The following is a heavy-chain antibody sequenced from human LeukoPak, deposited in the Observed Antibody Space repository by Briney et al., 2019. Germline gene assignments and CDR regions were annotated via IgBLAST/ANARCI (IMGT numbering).Heavy chain of an antibody. CDR1: GGSISSYY. D-gene: IGHD6-13*01. Sequence: PSETLSLTCTHSGGSISSYYWSWVRQPPGRGLEWIGYIYYSGSTNYNPSLKSRVTISVDTSKNQFSLKLSSVTAADTAVYYCASLTGYSSSWGQGTLVTVSS. CDR2: IYYSGST. CDR3: ASLTGYSSS. J-gene: IGHJ4*02. V-gene: IGHV4-59*01.